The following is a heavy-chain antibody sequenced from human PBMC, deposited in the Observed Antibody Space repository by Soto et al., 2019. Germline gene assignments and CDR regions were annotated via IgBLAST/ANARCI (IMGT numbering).Heavy chain of an antibody. D-gene: IGHD3-10*01. CDR2: ISYDGSNR. J-gene: IGHJ6*02. V-gene: IGHV3-30*18. Sequence: QVQVLESGGGVVQPGMSLRLSCAASGFTFSSYGMHWVRQAPGKGLEWVAVISYDGSNRYYADSVKGRFTISRDSSKNTLYLEMNSLRAEDTAVYYCAKGEYYYGSGIPYYGMDVWGQGATVTVSS. CDR1: GFTFSSYG. CDR3: AKGEYYYGSGIPYYGMDV.